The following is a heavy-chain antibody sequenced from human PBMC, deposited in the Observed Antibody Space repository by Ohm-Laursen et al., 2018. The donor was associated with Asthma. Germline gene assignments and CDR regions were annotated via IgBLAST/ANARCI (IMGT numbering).Heavy chain of an antibody. Sequence: SQTLSLTCSVSGGSISSGGYYWSWIRQHPGKGLGWIGYIYYSGSTYYNPSLKSRVTISVDTSKNQFSLKLSSLTAADTAVYYCARGGSIAVAGNFDYWGQGTLVTVSS. CDR2: IYYSGST. CDR3: ARGGSIAVAGNFDY. CDR1: GGSISSGGYY. V-gene: IGHV4-31*03. D-gene: IGHD6-19*01. J-gene: IGHJ4*02.